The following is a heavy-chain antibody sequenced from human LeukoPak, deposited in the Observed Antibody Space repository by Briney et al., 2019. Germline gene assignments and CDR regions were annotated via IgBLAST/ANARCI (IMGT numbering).Heavy chain of an antibody. D-gene: IGHD6-19*01. V-gene: IGHV1-18*01. CDR1: GYTFTSYG. CDR3: ARSSGTFDY. J-gene: IGHJ4*02. Sequence: ASVKVSCKASGYTFTSYGISWVRQAPGQGLEWMGWISAYNGNTNYAQKLQGRVTMTRDTSTGTVYMELSSLRSEDTAVYYCARSSGTFDYWGRGTLVTVSS. CDR2: ISAYNGNT.